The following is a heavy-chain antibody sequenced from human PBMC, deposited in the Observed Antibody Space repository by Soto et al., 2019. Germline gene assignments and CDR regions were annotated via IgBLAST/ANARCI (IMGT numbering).Heavy chain of an antibody. V-gene: IGHV3-53*01. CDR3: KRDGSHFDLEV. CDR1: GFTVSSNY. CDR2: IYSGGST. J-gene: IGHJ6*02. D-gene: IGHD3-3*01. Sequence: GWSMRLSCAASGFTVSSNYMSWVRQAPGKGLEWVSVIYSGGSTYYADSVKGRFTISRDNSKNTLYLQMNSLRAEDTAVYYCKRDGSHFDLEVCGLGTSVPVSS.